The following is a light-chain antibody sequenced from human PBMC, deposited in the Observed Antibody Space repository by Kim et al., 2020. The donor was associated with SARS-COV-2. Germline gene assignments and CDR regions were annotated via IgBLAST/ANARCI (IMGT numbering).Light chain of an antibody. CDR3: QTWDSSTGV. CDR2: QDS. Sequence: SYELTQPPSVSVSPGQTASITCSGDKLGDKYACWYQQKPGQSPVVVIYQDSKRPSGIPERFSGSNSGNTATLTISGTQAMDEADYYCQTWDSSTGVFGGGTQRPS. V-gene: IGLV3-1*01. J-gene: IGLJ3*02. CDR1: KLGDKY.